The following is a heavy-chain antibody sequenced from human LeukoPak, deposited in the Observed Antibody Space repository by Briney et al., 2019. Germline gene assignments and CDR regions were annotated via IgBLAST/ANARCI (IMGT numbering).Heavy chain of an antibody. J-gene: IGHJ4*02. Sequence: GRSLRLSCAASAFIFSSYATHWVRQAPGKGLEWVAVISYDGSNKYYADSVKGRFTISRDNSKNTLYLQMNSLRVEDTAVYYCARGGAYFDYLGQGTLVTVSS. CDR1: AFIFSSYA. V-gene: IGHV3-30-3*01. CDR2: ISYDGSNK. CDR3: ARGGAYFDY.